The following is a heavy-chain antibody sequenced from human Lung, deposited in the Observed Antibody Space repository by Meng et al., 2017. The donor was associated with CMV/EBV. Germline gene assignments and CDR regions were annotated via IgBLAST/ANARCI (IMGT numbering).Heavy chain of an antibody. CDR2: VNWSGNRT. V-gene: IGHV3-20*04. CDR1: GFKFDDYG. CDR3: ARDAFKGVDI. J-gene: IGHJ3*02. D-gene: IGHD3-16*01. Sequence: GEXXKISCAVSGFKFDDYGMSWVRQAPGKGLEWVSGVNWSGNRTAYGDFGKGRFTISRDNAKNSLYLQMNSLRPEDTALYYCARDAFKGVDIWGQGTMVTVSS.